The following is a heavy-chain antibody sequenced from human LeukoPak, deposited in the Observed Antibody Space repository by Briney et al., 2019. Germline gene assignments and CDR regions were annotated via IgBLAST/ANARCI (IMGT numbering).Heavy chain of an antibody. CDR3: AREGVSGSYLGY. J-gene: IGHJ4*02. V-gene: IGHV1-46*01. D-gene: IGHD1-26*01. Sequence: GASVKVSCKASGYSFTSYYIHWVRLAPGQGLEWVGVINPSGCSTRYAQKFQDRVTMTRDMATSTVYMELRSLRSEDTAVYYCAREGVSGSYLGYWGPGTIVTASS. CDR1: GYSFTSYY. CDR2: INPSGCST.